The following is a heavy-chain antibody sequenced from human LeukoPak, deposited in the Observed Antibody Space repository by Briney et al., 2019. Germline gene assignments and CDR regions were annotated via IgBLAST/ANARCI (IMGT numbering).Heavy chain of an antibody. CDR2: IYTSGST. V-gene: IGHV4-61*02. Sequence: SETLSLTCTVSGGSISSGSYYWSWIRQPAGKGLEWIGRIYTSGSTYYNPSLKSRVTMSVDRSKNQFSLQLNSVTPEDTAVYYCARDRYYYDSSGYYASDAFDIWGQGTMVTVSS. D-gene: IGHD3-22*01. J-gene: IGHJ3*02. CDR1: GGSISSGSYY. CDR3: ARDRYYYDSSGYYASDAFDI.